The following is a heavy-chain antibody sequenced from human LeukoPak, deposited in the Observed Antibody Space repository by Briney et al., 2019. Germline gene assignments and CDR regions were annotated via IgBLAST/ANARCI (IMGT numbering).Heavy chain of an antibody. J-gene: IGHJ4*02. CDR3: GRETYTYDTSGPDH. CDR1: GLTFSSHW. V-gene: IGHV3-74*01. Sequence: GGSLRLSCAASGLTFSSHWMHWVRQAPGKGLVWVSRINSGGTTTNYADSVKGRFTISRDNAKNTLYLQMNSLSAEDTAVYYCGRETYTYDTSGPDHWGQGTLATVSS. CDR2: INSGGTTT. D-gene: IGHD3-22*01.